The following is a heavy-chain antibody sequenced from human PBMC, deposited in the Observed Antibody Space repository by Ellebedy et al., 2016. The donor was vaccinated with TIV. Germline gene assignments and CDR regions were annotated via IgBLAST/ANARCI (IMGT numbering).Heavy chain of an antibody. Sequence: PGGSLRLSCAASGFTVGSSSVNWVRQAPGKGLEWVSVIYSDGSTDFADSVKGRFSISRDTSRNTLYLQMNSLRVEDTAVYYCARETGPYEWGNWLDPWGQGTLVTVSS. CDR2: IYSDGST. J-gene: IGHJ5*02. V-gene: IGHV3-53*01. D-gene: IGHD3-16*01. CDR1: GFTVGSSS. CDR3: ARETGPYEWGNWLDP.